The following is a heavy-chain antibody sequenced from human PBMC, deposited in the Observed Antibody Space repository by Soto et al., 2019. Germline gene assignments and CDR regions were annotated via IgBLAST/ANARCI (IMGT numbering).Heavy chain of an antibody. Sequence: SETLSLTCAVYGGSFSGYYWSWIRQPPGKGLEWIGEINHSGSTNYNPSLKSRVTISVDTSKNQFSLKLSSVTAADTAVYYCARHGQQQKRFIREHYYYYMDVWGKGTTVTVSS. D-gene: IGHD6-13*01. CDR2: INHSGST. CDR3: ARHGQQQKRFIREHYYYYMDV. CDR1: GGSFSGYY. J-gene: IGHJ6*03. V-gene: IGHV4-34*01.